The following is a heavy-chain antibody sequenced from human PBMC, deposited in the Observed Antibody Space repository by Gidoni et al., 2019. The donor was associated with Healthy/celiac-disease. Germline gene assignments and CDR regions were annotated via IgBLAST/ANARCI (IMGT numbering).Heavy chain of an antibody. CDR3: ASYYYDSRTLGY. V-gene: IGHV1-2*02. Sequence: QVQLVQSGAEVKKPGASVTVSCKASGYTFTGYYMHWVRQAPGQGLWWMGWINPNRGGTNYAQKFQGRVTMTRETSISTTYMELSRLRSDDTAVYYCASYYYDSRTLGYWGQGTLVTVSS. J-gene: IGHJ4*02. CDR2: INPNRGGT. CDR1: GYTFTGYY. D-gene: IGHD3-22*01.